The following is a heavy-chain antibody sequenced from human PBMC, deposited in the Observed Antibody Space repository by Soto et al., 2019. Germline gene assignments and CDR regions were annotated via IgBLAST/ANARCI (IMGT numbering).Heavy chain of an antibody. CDR1: AFTFSSYG. V-gene: IGHV3-30*18. CDR2: ISYDGSSK. CDR3: AKDRLLRYTWNDDDYSFDY. Sequence: GGSLRLSCAASAFTFSSYGMHWVRQAPGKGLEWVAVISYDGSSKNYADSVKGRFTISRDNSKNTLYLQMDSLRAEDTAVYYCAKDRLLRYTWNDDDYSFDYWGQGTLVTVSS. J-gene: IGHJ4*02. D-gene: IGHD1-1*01.